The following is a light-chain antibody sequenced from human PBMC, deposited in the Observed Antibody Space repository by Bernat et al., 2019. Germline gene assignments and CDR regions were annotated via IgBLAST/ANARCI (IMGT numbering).Light chain of an antibody. Sequence: QSALTQPPTASGSPGQSVTISCTGSSRDIGGYRYVSWFQQHPGKAPSLIIYEVSKRPSGVPDRFSASKSGRTASLTISGLLAEDEADYFCSSYVGSYNYVFGTGTKVVVL. CDR3: SSYVGSYNYV. J-gene: IGLJ1*01. CDR2: EVS. V-gene: IGLV2-8*01. CDR1: SRDIGGYRY.